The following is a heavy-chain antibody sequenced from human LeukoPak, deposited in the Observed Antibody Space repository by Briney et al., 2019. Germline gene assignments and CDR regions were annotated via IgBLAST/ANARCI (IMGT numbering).Heavy chain of an antibody. CDR2: ISSNGGST. D-gene: IGHD5-18*01. V-gene: IGHV3-64D*09. J-gene: IGHJ4*02. CDR1: GFTFSRYA. CDR3: VKARGIQLWLPGDY. Sequence: PGGSLRLSCSASGFTFSRYAMHWVRQPPGKGLEYVSSISSNGGSTYYGDSVKGRFTISRDNSKNTLYLQMSSLRAEDTAVYYCVKARGIQLWLPGDYWGQGTLVTVSS.